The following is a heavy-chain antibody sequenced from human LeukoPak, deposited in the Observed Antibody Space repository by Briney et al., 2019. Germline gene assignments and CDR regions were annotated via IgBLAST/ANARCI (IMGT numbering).Heavy chain of an antibody. D-gene: IGHD3-22*01. Sequence: ASVKVSCKASGYTFTSYDINWVRQATGQGLEWMGWMNPNSGNTGYAQKFQGRVTMTRNTSISTAYMELSSLRSEDTAVYYCATAAHSSGYDLYYWGQGTLVTVSS. CDR1: GYTFTSYD. CDR3: ATAAHSSGYDLYY. CDR2: MNPNSGNT. V-gene: IGHV1-8*01. J-gene: IGHJ4*02.